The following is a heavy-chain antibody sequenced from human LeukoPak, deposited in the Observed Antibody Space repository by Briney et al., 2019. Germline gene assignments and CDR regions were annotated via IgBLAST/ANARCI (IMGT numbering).Heavy chain of an antibody. CDR2: IYPGDSDT. CDR3: ARIFQSRPKTYCSSTSCYFDAFDI. D-gene: IGHD2-2*01. CDR1: GYSFTSYW. Sequence: GESLKISCKGSGYSFTSYWIGWVRQMPGKGLEWMGIIYPGDSDTRYSPSFQGQVTISADKSISTAYLQWSSLKASDTAMYYCARIFQSRPKTYCSSTSCYFDAFDIWGQGTMVTASS. V-gene: IGHV5-51*01. J-gene: IGHJ3*02.